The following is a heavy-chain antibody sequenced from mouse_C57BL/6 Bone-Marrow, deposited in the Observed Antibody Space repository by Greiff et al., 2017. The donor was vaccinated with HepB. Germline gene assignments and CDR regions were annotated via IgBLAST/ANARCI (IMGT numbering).Heavy chain of an antibody. CDR2: IYPRSGNT. CDR3: ARGLREAMDY. CDR1: GYTFTSYG. J-gene: IGHJ4*01. Sequence: QVQLKQSGAELARPGASVKLSCKASGYTFTSYGISWVKQRTGQGLEWIGEIYPRSGNTYYNQKFKGKATLTEDKSSSTAYMELRSLTSEDSAVYFCARGLREAMDYWGQGTSVTVSS. V-gene: IGHV1-81*01. D-gene: IGHD2-4*01.